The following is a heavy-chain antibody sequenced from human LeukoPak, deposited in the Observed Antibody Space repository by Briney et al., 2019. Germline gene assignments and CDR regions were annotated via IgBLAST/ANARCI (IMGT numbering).Heavy chain of an antibody. D-gene: IGHD3-22*01. CDR3: ARLDSSGFYYSNY. V-gene: IGHV5-51*01. CDR1: GYSFTSYW. CDR2: THPGDSDT. Sequence: GESLKISCKGSGYSFTSYWIGWVRQMPGKGLAWMGITHPGDSDTRYSPSFQGQVTISADKSISTAYLQWSTLKASDTAMYYCARLDSSGFYYSNYWGQGTLVTVSS. J-gene: IGHJ4*02.